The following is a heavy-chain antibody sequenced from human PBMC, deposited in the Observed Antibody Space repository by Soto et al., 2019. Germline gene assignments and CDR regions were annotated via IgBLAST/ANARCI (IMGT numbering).Heavy chain of an antibody. CDR2: IYTSGST. V-gene: IGHV4-4*07. D-gene: IGHD3-22*01. J-gene: IGHJ5*02. Sequence: SETLSLTCTVSGGSIGSYYWSWIRQPAGKGLEWIGRIYTSGSTNYNPSLKSRVTMSVDTSKNQFSLKLSSVTAADTAVYYCAREGDYYDSSPRGFDPWGQGTLVTVSS. CDR1: GGSIGSYY. CDR3: AREGDYYDSSPRGFDP.